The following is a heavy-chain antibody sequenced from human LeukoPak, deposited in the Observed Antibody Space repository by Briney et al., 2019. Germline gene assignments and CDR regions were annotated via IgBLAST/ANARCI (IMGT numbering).Heavy chain of an antibody. V-gene: IGHV3-53*01. CDR2: IYSGGST. CDR3: ARVDHLLTFDY. J-gene: IGHJ4*02. Sequence: GGSLRLSCAASGFTVSSNYMSWVRQAPGKGLEWDSVIYSGGSTYYADSVKGRFTISRDNSKNTLYLQMNSLRAEDTAVYYCARVDHLLTFDYWGQGTLVTVSS. D-gene: IGHD2-8*01. CDR1: GFTVSSNY.